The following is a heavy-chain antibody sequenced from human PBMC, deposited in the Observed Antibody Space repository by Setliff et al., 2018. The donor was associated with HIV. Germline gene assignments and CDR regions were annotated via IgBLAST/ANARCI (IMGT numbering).Heavy chain of an antibody. Sequence: ASVKVSCKASGYTFTSYGISWVRQAPGQGLEWMGWISAYTGNTNYARKLQGRLTMTTDTSTSTVYMELRSLRSDDTAVYYCARDRAEYDYVWGSYRLDYWGQGTLVTVSS. CDR2: ISAYTGNT. V-gene: IGHV1-18*01. CDR3: ARDRAEYDYVWGSYRLDY. D-gene: IGHD3-16*01. CDR1: GYTFTSYG. J-gene: IGHJ4*02.